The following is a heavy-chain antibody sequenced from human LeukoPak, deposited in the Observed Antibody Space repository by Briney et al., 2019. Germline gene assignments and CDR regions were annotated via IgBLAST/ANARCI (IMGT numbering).Heavy chain of an antibody. CDR3: ARTQGASGSHPDY. CDR1: GFTFSSYA. D-gene: IGHD1-26*01. J-gene: IGHJ4*02. Sequence: GGSLRLSCAASGFTFSSYAMSWVRQAPGKGLEWVSAISGSGGSTYYADSVKGRFTISRDNSKNTLYLQMNSLRAEDTAVYYCARTQGASGSHPDYWGQGTLVTVSS. CDR2: ISGSGGST. V-gene: IGHV3-23*01.